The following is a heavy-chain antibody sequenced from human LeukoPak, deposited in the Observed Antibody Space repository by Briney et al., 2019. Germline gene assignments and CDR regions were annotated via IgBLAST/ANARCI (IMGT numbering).Heavy chain of an antibody. V-gene: IGHV3-43*02. D-gene: IGHD5-12*01. CDR1: GFIFDGCG. Sequence: GGSLRLSCTVSGFIFDGCGMHGLRQGPGKGREWVSLISGDGGTTHYADSVNDRFTISRDNSKNFFSLQMNSLRVEDTALYYCAKDTQYSGPVFDSWGPGTPVTVSS. CDR2: ISGDGGTT. J-gene: IGHJ4*02. CDR3: AKDTQYSGPVFDS.